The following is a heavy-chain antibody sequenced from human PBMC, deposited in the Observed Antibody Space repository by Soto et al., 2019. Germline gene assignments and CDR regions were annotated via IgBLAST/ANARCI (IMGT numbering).Heavy chain of an antibody. CDR2: ISGSGDKT. Sequence: EVQLLESGGGLVQPGGSLRLSCVASAFTFSRFAMSWVRQTPGKGLEWVSAISGSGDKTFYADSVKGRFTISRDNSKNTLYLQMNSLRVEDTAVYYCAKGLSGSGASQWFDPWGQGTLVTVSS. V-gene: IGHV3-23*01. D-gene: IGHD3-10*01. CDR1: AFTFSRFA. CDR3: AKGLSGSGASQWFDP. J-gene: IGHJ5*02.